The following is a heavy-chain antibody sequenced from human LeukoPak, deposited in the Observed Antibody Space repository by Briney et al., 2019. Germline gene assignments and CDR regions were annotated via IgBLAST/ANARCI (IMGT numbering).Heavy chain of an antibody. Sequence: QPGGSLRLSCAASGFTFSSYWMNWVRQAPGKGLEWVANIKQDGSEKHYVDSVKGRFTISRDNAMNSLYLQMNSLRAEDTAIYYCATSRTLDYWGQGTLLTVSS. V-gene: IGHV3-7*01. CDR2: IKQDGSEK. D-gene: IGHD3/OR15-3a*01. CDR3: ATSRTLDY. CDR1: GFTFSSYW. J-gene: IGHJ4*02.